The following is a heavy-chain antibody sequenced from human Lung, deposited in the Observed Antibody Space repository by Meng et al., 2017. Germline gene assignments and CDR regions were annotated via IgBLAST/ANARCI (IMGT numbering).Heavy chain of an antibody. CDR3: ARGPTTMAHDFDY. D-gene: IGHD4-11*01. Sequence: QVPHQRAGGGPLKPLRSPSPTSGVSGGSFSDYYWCWIRHPPGKGLEWVGEINHSGSNNYNPSLGSRATISVNTSNNNLSLKLSSVTAADSAVYYCARGPTTMAHDFDYWGQGTLVTVSS. CDR2: INHSGSN. V-gene: IGHV4-34*01. J-gene: IGHJ4*02. CDR1: GGSFSDYY.